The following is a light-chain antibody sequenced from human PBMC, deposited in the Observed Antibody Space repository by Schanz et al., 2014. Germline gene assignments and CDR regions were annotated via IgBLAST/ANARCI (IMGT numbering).Light chain of an antibody. CDR1: SSDVGGYNL. V-gene: IGLV2-14*02. CDR2: EGS. CDR3: SSYATTNTLV. Sequence: QSALTQPASVSGSPGQSITISCTGTSSDVGGYNLVSWYQQYPGRAPKLMIYEGSVRPSGVSNRFSGSKSGNTAFLTISGLQAEDEADYYCSSYATTNTLVFGGGTKLTVL. J-gene: IGLJ2*01.